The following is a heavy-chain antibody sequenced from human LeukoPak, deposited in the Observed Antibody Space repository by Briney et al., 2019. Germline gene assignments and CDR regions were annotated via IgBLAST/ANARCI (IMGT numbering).Heavy chain of an antibody. Sequence: GGSLRLSCAASGFTFSNAWMSWVRQAPGKGLEWVGRIKSKTDGGTTDYAAPVKGRFTISRDDSKNTLYLQMNSLKTEDTAVYYCTTDLGSVAAAGLGYYYYYMDVWGKGTTVTVSS. CDR3: TTDLGSVAAAGLGYYYYYMDV. V-gene: IGHV3-15*01. J-gene: IGHJ6*03. D-gene: IGHD6-13*01. CDR2: IKSKTDGGTT. CDR1: GFTFSNAW.